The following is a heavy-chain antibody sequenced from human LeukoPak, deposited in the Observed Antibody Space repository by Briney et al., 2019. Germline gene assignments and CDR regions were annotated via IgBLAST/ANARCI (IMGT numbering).Heavy chain of an antibody. CDR2: IYYSGST. CDR1: GDSISSNSYY. D-gene: IGHD3-9*01. CDR3: ASTVDILTGYPN. J-gene: IGHJ4*02. V-gene: IGHV4-39*01. Sequence: SETLSLTCTVSGDSISSNSYYWGWIRQPPGTGLEWLGSIYYSGSTYYNPSLKSRVTISVDTSKNQFSLKLSSVTAADTAVYYCASTVDILTGYPNWGQGTLVTVSS.